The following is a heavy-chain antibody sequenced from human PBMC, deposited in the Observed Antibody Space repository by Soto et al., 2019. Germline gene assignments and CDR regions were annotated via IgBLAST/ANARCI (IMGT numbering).Heavy chain of an antibody. CDR2: ISWDGGST. V-gene: IGHV3-43*01. CDR1: GFTFDDYT. Sequence: GGSLRLSCAASGFTFDDYTMHWVRQAPGKGLEWVSLISWDGGSTYYADSVKGRFTISRDNSKNSLYLQMNSLRTEDTALYYCAKDINPPDDILTGYYYYYYGMDVWGQGTTVTVSS. D-gene: IGHD3-9*01. CDR3: AKDINPPDDILTGYYYYYYGMDV. J-gene: IGHJ6*02.